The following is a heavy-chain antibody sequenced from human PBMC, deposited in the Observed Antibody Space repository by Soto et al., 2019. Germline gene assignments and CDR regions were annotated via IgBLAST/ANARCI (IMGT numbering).Heavy chain of an antibody. J-gene: IGHJ4*01. CDR3: ARSFSFGWYGD. V-gene: IGHV1-8*01. D-gene: IGHD6-19*01. CDR2: VNPNSGYT. CDR1: GYTFTNYD. Sequence: ASVKVSCKASGYTFTNYDITWVRQAAGQGLEWVGWVNPNSGYTAYAQKFVGRVTMTRNTPLRTAYMELSSLTSGDTAVYYCARSFSFGWYGDCGDGTLVTV.